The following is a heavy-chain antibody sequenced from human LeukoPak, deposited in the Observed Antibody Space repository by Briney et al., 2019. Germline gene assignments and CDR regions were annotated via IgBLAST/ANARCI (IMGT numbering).Heavy chain of an antibody. Sequence: PGGSLRLSCAASGFTSSSYEMNWVRQAPGKGLEWVSYISSSGSTIYYADSVKGRFTISRDNAKNSLYLQMNSLRAEDTAVYYCARGPTYYYDSSGYYLNYWGQGTLVTVSS. V-gene: IGHV3-48*03. J-gene: IGHJ4*02. D-gene: IGHD3-22*01. CDR2: ISSSGSTI. CDR3: ARGPTYYYDSSGYYLNY. CDR1: GFTSSSYE.